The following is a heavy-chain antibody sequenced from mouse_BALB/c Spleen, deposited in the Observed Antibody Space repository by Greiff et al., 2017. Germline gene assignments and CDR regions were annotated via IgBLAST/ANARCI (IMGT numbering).Heavy chain of an antibody. CDR2: ISCYNGAT. V-gene: IGHV1S34*01. CDR1: GYSFTGYY. Sequence: LVKTGASVKISCKASGYSFTGYYMHWVKQSHGKSLEWIGYISCYNGATSYNQKFKGKATFTVDTSSSTAYMQFNSLTSEDSAVYYCARWNDGYYDAMDYWGQGTSVTVSS. D-gene: IGHD2-3*01. CDR3: ARWNDGYYDAMDY. J-gene: IGHJ4*01.